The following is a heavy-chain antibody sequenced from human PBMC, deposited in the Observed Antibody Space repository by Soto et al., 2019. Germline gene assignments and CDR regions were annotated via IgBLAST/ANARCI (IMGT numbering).Heavy chain of an antibody. Sequence: EAQLVESGGGLVQPGGSLRLSCAASGFTFSNYEMHWVRQAPGKGLEYVSGISNNGAHTDYAKSVKGRFTISRDDSENTLYLQMGSLRAEDMALYYCARRGYGSGWPNVYMDVWGKGTTVTVSS. V-gene: IGHV3-64*01. D-gene: IGHD6-25*01. CDR2: ISNNGAHT. CDR3: ARRGYGSGWPNVYMDV. CDR1: GFTFSNYE. J-gene: IGHJ6*03.